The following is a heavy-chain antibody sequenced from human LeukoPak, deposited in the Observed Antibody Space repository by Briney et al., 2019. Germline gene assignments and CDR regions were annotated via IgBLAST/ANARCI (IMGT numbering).Heavy chain of an antibody. CDR2: INTNTGNP. CDR1: GYTFTRYA. CDR3: ARESSIAAAGTGVYYYYMDV. Sequence: ASVKVSCKASGYTFTRYAMNWVRQAPGQGLEWMGWINTNTGNPTYAQGFTGRFVFSLDTSVSTAYLQISSLKAEDTAVYYCARESSIAAAGTGVYYYYMDVWGKGTTVTVSS. J-gene: IGHJ6*03. V-gene: IGHV7-4-1*02. D-gene: IGHD6-13*01.